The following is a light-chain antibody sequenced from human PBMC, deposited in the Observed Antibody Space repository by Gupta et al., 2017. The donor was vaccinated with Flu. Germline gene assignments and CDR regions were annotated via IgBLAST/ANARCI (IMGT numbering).Light chain of an antibody. CDR1: NVGTKT. V-gene: IGLV3-21*02. Sequence: GDNVGTKTGRGYPQKPGQTHLLVVYDDSDPPSGIPEGFSGSNSGNTATLTIRRVEAGDEADYYCQVWDTSNYRPVFGTGTKVTVL. CDR2: DDS. CDR3: QVWDTSNYRPV. J-gene: IGLJ1*01.